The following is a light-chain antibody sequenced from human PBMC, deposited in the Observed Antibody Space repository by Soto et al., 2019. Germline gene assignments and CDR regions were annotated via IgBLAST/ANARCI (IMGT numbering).Light chain of an antibody. CDR3: GSYTSTDTPFV. CDR1: STDVGGYNY. CDR2: EVN. J-gene: IGLJ1*01. V-gene: IGLV2-14*01. Sequence: QSALAQPSSVSGSPGQSIIISCTGTSTDVGGYNYVSWYQHHPGKGPKLIIYEVNNRPSGVSDRFSGSKSGNKASLTISNLEAEDESDYYCGSYTSTDTPFVFGTGTKVTVL.